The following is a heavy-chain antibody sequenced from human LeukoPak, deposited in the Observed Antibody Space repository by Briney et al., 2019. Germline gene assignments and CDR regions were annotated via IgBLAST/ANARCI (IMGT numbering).Heavy chain of an antibody. V-gene: IGHV4-59*08. CDR1: GGSISSYY. J-gene: IGHJ4*02. Sequence: SETLSLTCTVSGGSISSYYWSWIRQPPGKGLEWIGYIYYTGSTNYNPSLKSRVTISVDTSKNQFSLRLTPVTAADTAVYYCARHRYGDNVAAVWGQGTLVTVSS. CDR2: IYYTGST. D-gene: IGHD2-21*02. CDR3: ARHRYGDNVAAV.